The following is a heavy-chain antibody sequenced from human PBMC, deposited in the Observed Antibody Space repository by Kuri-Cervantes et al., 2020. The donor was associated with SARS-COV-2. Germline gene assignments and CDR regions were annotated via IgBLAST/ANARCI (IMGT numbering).Heavy chain of an antibody. CDR1: GFTFSDYA. CDR2: ISGSGGKT. V-gene: IGHV3-23*01. Sequence: GESLKISCAAAGFTFSDYAVSWVRQAPGKGLEWVSTISGSGGKTYYADSVKGRFTISRDNSKNTLYLQMNSLRAEDPAIYYCAKDLASAKLWVIAILSFHYWGQGTLVTVSS. CDR3: AKDLASAKLWVIAILSFHY. J-gene: IGHJ4*02. D-gene: IGHD2-21*01.